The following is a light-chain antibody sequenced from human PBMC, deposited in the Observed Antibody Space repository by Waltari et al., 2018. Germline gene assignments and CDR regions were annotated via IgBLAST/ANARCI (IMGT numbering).Light chain of an antibody. Sequence: IVMTQSPATLSLSPGESATLACRASQSVRSTFAWFQQKPDKPPRLLIYGTSTRATGIPARFTGSGSGTEFSLTISSLQPEDFATYYCQQYDYWPWTFGQGTRVETK. CDR3: QQYDYWPWT. J-gene: IGKJ1*01. V-gene: IGKV3D-15*01. CDR2: GTS. CDR1: QSVRST.